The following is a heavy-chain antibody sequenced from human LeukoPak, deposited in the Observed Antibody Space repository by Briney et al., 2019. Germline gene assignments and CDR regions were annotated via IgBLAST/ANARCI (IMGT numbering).Heavy chain of an antibody. Sequence: SETLSLTCAVYGGSFSGYYWSWIRQPPGKGLEWIGEINHSGSTNYNPSLKSRVTISVDTSKNQFSLKLSSVTAADTAVYYCASEYSSSSRLGDAFDIWGQGTMVTVSS. V-gene: IGHV4-34*01. CDR3: ASEYSSSSRLGDAFDI. D-gene: IGHD6-6*01. CDR1: GGSFSGYY. J-gene: IGHJ3*02. CDR2: INHSGST.